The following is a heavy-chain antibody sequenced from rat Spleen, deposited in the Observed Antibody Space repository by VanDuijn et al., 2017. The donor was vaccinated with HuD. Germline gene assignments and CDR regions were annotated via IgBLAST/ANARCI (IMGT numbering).Heavy chain of an antibody. Sequence: EVQLVESGGGFVQPGRSLKLSCAASGFTFSSFGMAWVRQAPTKGLEWVASITNSGGSTYYRDSVKGRFNISRDNAKSTLYLQMDSLRSEDTATYYCTTHGGYSFDYWGQGVVVTVSS. CDR2: ITNSGGST. CDR3: TTHGGYSFDY. CDR1: GFTFSSFG. D-gene: IGHD1-11*01. V-gene: IGHV5S13*01. J-gene: IGHJ2*01.